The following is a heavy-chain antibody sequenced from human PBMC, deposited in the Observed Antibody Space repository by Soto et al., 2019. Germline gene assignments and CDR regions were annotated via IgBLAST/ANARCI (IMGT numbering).Heavy chain of an antibody. CDR2: TRNKAQSYTT. J-gene: IGHJ4*02. CDR1: GFTLSDHY. CDR3: ARGVTDGYNWDY. D-gene: IGHD5-12*01. V-gene: IGHV3-72*01. Sequence: EVQLVESGGGLVQPGGSLRLSCAASGFTLSDHYMDWVRQAPGKGLEWVGRTRNKAQSYTTEYAASVKGRFTISRDDSKNSVYLQMNSLKTEDTAVYYCARGVTDGYNWDYWGQGTLVTVSS.